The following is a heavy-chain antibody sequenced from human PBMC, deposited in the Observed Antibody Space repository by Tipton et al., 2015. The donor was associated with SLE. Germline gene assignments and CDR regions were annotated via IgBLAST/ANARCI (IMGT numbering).Heavy chain of an antibody. CDR3: ARAYDSSGYYPRYFDY. J-gene: IGHJ4*02. D-gene: IGHD3-22*01. Sequence: TLSLTCTVSGGSISSYYWSWIRQPPGKGLEWIGYIHHSGSTNYNPSLKSRVTISVDTSKNQFSLKLSSVTAADTAVYYCARAYDSSGYYPRYFDYWGQGTLVTVSS. V-gene: IGHV4-59*01. CDR1: GGSISSYY. CDR2: IHHSGST.